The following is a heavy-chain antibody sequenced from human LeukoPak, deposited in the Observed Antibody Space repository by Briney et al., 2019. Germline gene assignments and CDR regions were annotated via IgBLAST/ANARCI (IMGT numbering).Heavy chain of an antibody. Sequence: GGSLRLSCAASGFTFSSYWMHWVRQAPGKELEWVSAISGSGGSTYYADSVKGRFIISRDNSKNTLYLQMNSLRAEDTAVYYCAKDGYSSSWFDYWGQGTLVTVSS. V-gene: IGHV3-23*01. CDR2: ISGSGGST. J-gene: IGHJ4*02. CDR3: AKDGYSSSWFDY. CDR1: GFTFSSYW. D-gene: IGHD6-13*01.